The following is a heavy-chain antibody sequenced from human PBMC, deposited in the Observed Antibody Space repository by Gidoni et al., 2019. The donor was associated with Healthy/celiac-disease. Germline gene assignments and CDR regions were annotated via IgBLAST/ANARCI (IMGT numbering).Heavy chain of an antibody. CDR1: GFTFSSYA. CDR2: ISGSGGST. D-gene: IGHD6-19*01. V-gene: IGHV3-23*01. CDR3: AKCKPTSDSSGWCPVFDY. Sequence: EVQLLESGGGLVQPGGSLRLSCAASGFTFSSYAMSWVRQAPGKGLEWVSAISGSGGSTYYADSVKGRFTISRDNSKNTLYLQMNSLRAEDTAVYYCAKCKPTSDSSGWCPVFDYWGQGTLVTVSS. J-gene: IGHJ4*02.